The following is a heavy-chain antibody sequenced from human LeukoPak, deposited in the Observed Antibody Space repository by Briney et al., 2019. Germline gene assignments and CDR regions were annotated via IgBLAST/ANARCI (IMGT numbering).Heavy chain of an antibody. CDR1: GYTFTSYG. D-gene: IGHD3-10*01. V-gene: IGHV1-18*01. CDR2: ISAYNGNT. CDR3: ARDPSYYGSGSPSYYYYYMDV. Sequence: ASVKVSCKASGYTFTSYGISWVRQAPGQGLEWMGWISAYNGNTNYAQKLQSRVTMTTDTSTSTAYMELRSLRSDDTAVYYCARDPSYYGSGSPSYYYYYMDVWGKGTTVTISS. J-gene: IGHJ6*03.